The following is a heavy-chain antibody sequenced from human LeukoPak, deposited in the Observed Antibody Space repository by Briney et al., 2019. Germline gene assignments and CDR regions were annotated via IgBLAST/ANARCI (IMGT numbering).Heavy chain of an antibody. CDR3: AKDSYYDYVWGSPRGGWFDP. J-gene: IGHJ5*02. CDR1: GFDFSGFS. Sequence: GGSLRLSCVVSGFDFSGFSMSWVRQAPGKGLEWVAIMEEYGSYIFYVDSVKGRFIISRDNARNSLYLQMNNLRAEDTAVYYCAKDSYYDYVWGSPRGGWFDPWGQGTLVTVSS. V-gene: IGHV3-7*03. CDR2: MEEYGSYI. D-gene: IGHD3-16*01.